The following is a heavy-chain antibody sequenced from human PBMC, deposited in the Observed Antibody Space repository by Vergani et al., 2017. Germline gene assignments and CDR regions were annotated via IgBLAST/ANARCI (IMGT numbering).Heavy chain of an antibody. J-gene: IGHJ3*02. Sequence: QVQLQQWGPGLLKPPGTLSLTCAVSGDSFRSNKWWTWVRQSPGKTLEWIGEISHSGSTNYNPSLKGRVTLSLDTSKNQFSLRLSSVTAADTAVYYCARDPKSYCSGGSCFSVWGAFDIWGRGTTVTVSS. CDR2: ISHSGST. V-gene: IGHV4-4*03. D-gene: IGHD2-15*01. CDR1: GDSFRSNKW. CDR3: ARDPKSYCSGGSCFSVWGAFDI.